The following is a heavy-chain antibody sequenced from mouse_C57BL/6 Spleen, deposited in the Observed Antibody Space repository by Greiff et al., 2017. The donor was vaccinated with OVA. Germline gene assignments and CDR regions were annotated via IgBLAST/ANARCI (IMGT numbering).Heavy chain of an antibody. J-gene: IGHJ4*01. CDR1: GFTFSDYY. D-gene: IGHD6-1*01. CDR2: ISNGGGST. V-gene: IGHV5-12*01. CDR3: ARHSPYYAMDY. Sequence: EVKLQESGGGLVQPGGSLKLSCAASGFTFSDYYMYWVRQTPEKRLEWVAYISNGGGSTYYPDTVKGRFTISRDNAKNTLYLQMSRLKSEDTAMYYCARHSPYYAMDYWGQGTSVTVSS.